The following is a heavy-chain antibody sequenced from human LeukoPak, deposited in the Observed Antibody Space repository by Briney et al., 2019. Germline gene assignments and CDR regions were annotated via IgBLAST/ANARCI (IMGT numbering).Heavy chain of an antibody. Sequence: GGSLRLSCVVSGFTLSGHSINWVRQAPGRGLEWVSSISSSSSYIYYTDSVKGRFTISRDNAKNSLFLQMNSLSAEDTAVYYCAKELLPFSGSYPDYWGQGTLVTVSS. D-gene: IGHD3-16*02. V-gene: IGHV3-21*01. J-gene: IGHJ4*02. CDR3: AKELLPFSGSYPDY. CDR2: ISSSSSYI. CDR1: GFTLSGHS.